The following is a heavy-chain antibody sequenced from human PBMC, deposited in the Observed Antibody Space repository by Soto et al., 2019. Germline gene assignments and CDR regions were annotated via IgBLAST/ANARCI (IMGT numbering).Heavy chain of an antibody. CDR1: GFTFSGSA. J-gene: IGHJ4*02. V-gene: IGHV3-73*01. Sequence: PGGSLRLSCAASGFTFSGSAMHWVRQASGKGLEWVGRIRSKANSYATAYAASVKGRFTISRDDSKNTAYLQMNSLKTEDTAVYYCTSSTAAGNSRLYDYWGQGNLVTVSS. D-gene: IGHD6-13*01. CDR3: TSSTAAGNSRLYDY. CDR2: IRSKANSYAT.